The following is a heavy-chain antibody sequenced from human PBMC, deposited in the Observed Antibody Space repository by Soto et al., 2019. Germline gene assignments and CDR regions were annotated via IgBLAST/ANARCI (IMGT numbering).Heavy chain of an antibody. Sequence: ASVKVSCKASGYTFSSYDINWVRQATGQGLEWMGWMNPNSGNTGYAQKFRGRVTMTRNTSISIAYMELSSLGSEDTATYYCARGVITMVRGVNNWFDPWGQGTLVTVSS. J-gene: IGHJ5*02. D-gene: IGHD3-10*01. CDR1: GYTFSSYD. CDR2: MNPNSGNT. CDR3: ARGVITMVRGVNNWFDP. V-gene: IGHV1-8*01.